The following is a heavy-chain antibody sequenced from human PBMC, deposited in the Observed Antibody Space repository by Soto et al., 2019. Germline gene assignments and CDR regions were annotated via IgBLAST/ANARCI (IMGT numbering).Heavy chain of an antibody. CDR2: IIPIFGTA. V-gene: IGHV1-69*13. CDR3: ARDSPSGRSSPRPFDY. CDR1: GYTFTGYY. D-gene: IGHD6-13*01. Sequence: SVKVSCKASGYTFTGYYMHWVRQAPGQGLEWMGGIIPIFGTANYAQKFQGRVTITADESTSTAYMELSSLRSEDTAVYYCARDSPSGRSSPRPFDYWGQGTLVTVSS. J-gene: IGHJ4*02.